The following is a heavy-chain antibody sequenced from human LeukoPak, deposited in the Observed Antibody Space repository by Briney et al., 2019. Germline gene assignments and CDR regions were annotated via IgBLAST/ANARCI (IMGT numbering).Heavy chain of an antibody. J-gene: IGHJ4*02. Sequence: ASVKVSCKVSGYTLTELSMHRVRQAPGKGLEWMGGFDPEDGETIYAQKFQGRVTMTEDTSTDTAYMELSSLRSEDTAVYYCATAFFDSSSRRGFDYWGQGTLVTVSS. CDR2: FDPEDGET. CDR3: ATAFFDSSSRRGFDY. CDR1: GYTLTELS. D-gene: IGHD6-6*01. V-gene: IGHV1-24*01.